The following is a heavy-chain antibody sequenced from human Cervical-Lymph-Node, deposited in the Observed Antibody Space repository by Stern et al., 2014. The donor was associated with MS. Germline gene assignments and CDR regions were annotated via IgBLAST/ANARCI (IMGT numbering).Heavy chain of an antibody. CDR3: ARAPSDYYDATDHGGAFDI. Sequence: VQLVESGAEVKKPGSSVKVSCKASGGTFSSYAISWVRQAPGQGLEWMGGVIPIFGTANYAQKFQGRVTITADESTSTAYMELSSLRSEDTAVYYCARAPSDYYDATDHGGAFDIWGQGTMVTVSS. D-gene: IGHD3-22*01. J-gene: IGHJ3*02. CDR1: GGTFSSYA. CDR2: VIPIFGTA. V-gene: IGHV1-69*01.